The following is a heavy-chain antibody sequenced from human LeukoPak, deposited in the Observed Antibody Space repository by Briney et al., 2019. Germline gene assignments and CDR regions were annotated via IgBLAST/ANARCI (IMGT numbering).Heavy chain of an antibody. CDR3: ARDLEPGLGMATIRGD. CDR2: MKQDGSDK. J-gene: IGHJ4*02. Sequence: PGGSLRLSCAASGFTFSSYWMSWVRQAPGKGLEWVANMKQDGSDKYYVDSVKGRFAISRDNAKNSLYPQMNSLRAEDTAVYYCARDLEPGLGMATIRGDWGQGTLVTVSS. CDR1: GFTFSSYW. V-gene: IGHV3-7*01. D-gene: IGHD5-24*01.